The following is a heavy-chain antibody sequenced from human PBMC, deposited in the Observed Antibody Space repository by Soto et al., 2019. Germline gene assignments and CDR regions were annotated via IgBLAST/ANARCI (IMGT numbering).Heavy chain of an antibody. V-gene: IGHV3-66*01. Sequence: EVQLVESGGGLVQPGGSLRLSCAASGFTVSSNYMSWVRQAPGKGLEWVSVIYSGGSTYYADSVKGRFTISRDNSKNPLYLQMNSLRAEDTAVYYCARRASSSWDFDYWGKGTLVTVSS. CDR1: GFTVSSNY. D-gene: IGHD6-13*01. CDR2: IYSGGST. CDR3: ARRASSSWDFDY. J-gene: IGHJ4*02.